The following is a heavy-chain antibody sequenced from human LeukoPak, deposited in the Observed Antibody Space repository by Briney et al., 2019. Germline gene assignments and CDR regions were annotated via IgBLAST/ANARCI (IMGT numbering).Heavy chain of an antibody. CDR3: ARHGGYCSTTTCVDYFEY. D-gene: IGHD2-2*01. J-gene: IGHJ4*02. CDR2: IFYSGNI. Sequence: SETLSLTCTVSRGSIRSSSYYWGWIRQPPGKGLEWIGSIFYSGNICYNPSLKSRVTISVDTSKNQFSLKLSSVTAADTAVYYCARHGGYCSTTTCVDYFEYWGQGTLVTVSS. CDR1: RGSIRSSSYY. V-gene: IGHV4-39*01.